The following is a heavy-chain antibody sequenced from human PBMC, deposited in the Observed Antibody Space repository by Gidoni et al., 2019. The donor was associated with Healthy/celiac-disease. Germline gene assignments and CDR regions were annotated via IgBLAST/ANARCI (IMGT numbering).Heavy chain of an antibody. J-gene: IGHJ4*02. CDR2: ISGSGGST. CDR1: GVTFSSSG. V-gene: IGHV3-23*01. Sequence: EVQLLESGGGVVQPGGSLLLSCAASGVTFSSSGMSWVRQAPGKGPAWVSAISGSGGSTYYADSVKGRFTISRDNSKNTLYLQMNGLRAEDTAVYYCAKDLPGGSTFDYWGQGTLVTVSS. D-gene: IGHD3-10*01. CDR3: AKDLPGGSTFDY.